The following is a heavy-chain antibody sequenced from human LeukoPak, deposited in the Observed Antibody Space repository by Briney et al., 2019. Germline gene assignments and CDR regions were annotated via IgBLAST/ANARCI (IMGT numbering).Heavy chain of an antibody. V-gene: IGHV3-7*01. CDR3: ARERGYDFWSGYSPVDP. Sequence: XAPXXXREXVXNIKXDGSEKYYVDSVKGRFTISRDNAKNSLYLQMNSLRAEDTAVYYCARERGYDFWSGYSPVDPWGQGTLVTVSS. CDR2: IKXDGSEK. J-gene: IGHJ5*02. D-gene: IGHD3-3*01.